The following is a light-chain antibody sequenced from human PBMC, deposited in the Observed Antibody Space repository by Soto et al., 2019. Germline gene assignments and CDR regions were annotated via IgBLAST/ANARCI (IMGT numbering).Light chain of an antibody. V-gene: IGLV2-14*01. J-gene: IGLJ1*01. CDR1: SRDVGGYNY. Sequence: QSALTQPASVSGSPGQSITISCTGTSRDVGGYNYVSWYQQHPGKAPKLMIYDVSNRPAGVSNRFSGSKSGNTAFLTISGLKAEDKADYYCISYTSSSTLYVFGTGTKLTVL. CDR2: DVS. CDR3: ISYTSSSTLYV.